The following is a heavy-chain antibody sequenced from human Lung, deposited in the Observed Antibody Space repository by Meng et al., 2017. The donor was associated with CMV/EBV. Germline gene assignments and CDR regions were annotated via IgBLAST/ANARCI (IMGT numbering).Heavy chain of an antibody. V-gene: IGHV1-69*05. D-gene: IGHD4-17*01. CDR1: GGTYSTYG. Sequence: SXXVSXLSSGGTYSTYGISWVRQARGQGLEWMGGIITLFGTPNYAQRFQGRVTIPKDESTRTTYMEVRSLRSEDTAVYYCARSLMTTGTTLGYWGQGPLVTVSS. CDR3: ARSLMTTGTTLGY. J-gene: IGHJ4*02. CDR2: IITLFGTP.